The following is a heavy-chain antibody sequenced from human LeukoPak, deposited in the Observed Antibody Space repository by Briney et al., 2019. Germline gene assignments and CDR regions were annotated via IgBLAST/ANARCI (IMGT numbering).Heavy chain of an antibody. D-gene: IGHD6-19*01. CDR1: GYTFTTYD. Sequence: ASVKVSSKASGYTFTTYDINWVRQATGQGLEWMGWMNPNSGNTGYAQKFQGRVTMTRNTSIRTAYMELSSLRSEDTAVYYCATQYSSGWYHNYDYGMDVWGQGTTVTVSS. V-gene: IGHV1-8*01. CDR3: ATQYSSGWYHNYDYGMDV. CDR2: MNPNSGNT. J-gene: IGHJ6*02.